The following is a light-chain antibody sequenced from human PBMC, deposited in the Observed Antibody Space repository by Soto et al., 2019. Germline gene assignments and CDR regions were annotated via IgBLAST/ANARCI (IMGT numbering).Light chain of an antibody. V-gene: IGKV3-15*01. Sequence: ETAMAQSPATLSLSPGERATLSCRASQSVSSNLAWYQQKPGQAPRLLIYGASTRATGTAARFSGSGSGTDFTLTISSLQSEDFAVYYCQQYKNWPRTFGQWTKVEFK. J-gene: IGKJ1*01. CDR2: GAS. CDR1: QSVSSN. CDR3: QQYKNWPRT.